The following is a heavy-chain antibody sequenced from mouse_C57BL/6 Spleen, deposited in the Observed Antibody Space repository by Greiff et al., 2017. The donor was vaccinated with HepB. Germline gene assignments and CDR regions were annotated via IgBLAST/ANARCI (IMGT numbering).Heavy chain of an antibody. V-gene: IGHV1-62-2*01. CDR1: GYTFTEYT. J-gene: IGHJ3*01. CDR2: FYPGSGSI. CDR3: ARHEDGADSSGYGFAY. D-gene: IGHD3-2*02. Sequence: VKLVESGAELVKPGASVKLSCKASGYTFTEYTIHWVKQRSGQGLEWIGWFYPGSGSIKYNEKFKDKATLTADKSSSTVYMELSRLTSEDSAVYFCARHEDGADSSGYGFAYWGQGTLVTVSA.